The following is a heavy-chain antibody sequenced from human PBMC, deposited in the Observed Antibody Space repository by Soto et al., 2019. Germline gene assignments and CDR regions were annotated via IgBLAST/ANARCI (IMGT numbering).Heavy chain of an antibody. CDR1: GFTFSSYA. CDR3: AKDPGDIVATSLADY. V-gene: IGHV3-23*01. J-gene: IGHJ4*02. Sequence: GGSLRLSCAASGFTFSSYAMSWVRQAPGKGLEWVSAISGSGGSTYYADSVKGRFTISRDNSKNTLYLQMNSLRAEDTAVYYCAKDPGDIVATSLADYWGQGTLVTVSS. CDR2: ISGSGGST. D-gene: IGHD5-12*01.